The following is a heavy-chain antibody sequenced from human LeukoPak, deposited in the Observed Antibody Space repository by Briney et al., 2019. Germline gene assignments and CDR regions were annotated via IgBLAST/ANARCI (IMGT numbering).Heavy chain of an antibody. D-gene: IGHD6-13*01. CDR3: AKGGPNSSSWPVYYYYYGMDV. CDR2: IWYDGSNK. V-gene: IGHV3-30*02. Sequence: GGSLRLSCAASEVTFRNDGMSWVRQAPGKGLEWVAVIWYDGSNKYYADSVKGRFTISRDNSKNTLYPQMNSLRAEDTAVYYCAKGGPNSSSWPVYYYYYGMDVWGQGTTVTVSS. CDR1: EVTFRNDG. J-gene: IGHJ6*02.